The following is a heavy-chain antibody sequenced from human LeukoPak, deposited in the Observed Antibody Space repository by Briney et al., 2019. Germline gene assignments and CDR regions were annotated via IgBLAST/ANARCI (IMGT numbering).Heavy chain of an antibody. CDR3: AKARSGEKVYYYMDV. D-gene: IGHD4-17*01. J-gene: IGHJ6*03. CDR2: ISGSGGST. V-gene: IGHV3-23*01. CDR1: GFTFSSYE. Sequence: GGSLRLSCAASGFTFSSYEMNWVRQAPGKGLEWVSAISGSGGSTYYADSVKGRFTISRDNSKNTLYLQMNSLRAEDTAVYYCAKARSGEKVYYYMDVWGKGTTVTISS.